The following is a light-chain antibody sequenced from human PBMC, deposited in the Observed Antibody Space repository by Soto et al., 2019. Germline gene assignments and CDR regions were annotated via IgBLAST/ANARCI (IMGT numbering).Light chain of an antibody. J-gene: IGKJ1*01. CDR3: QPYGSSPT. CDR2: GAS. CDR1: QSVSSSY. Sequence: EIVLTQSPGTLSLSPGERATLSCRASQSVSSSYLAWYQQKPGQAPRLLIYGASSRATGIPDRFSGSGSGPDITLTISRLEPEDFSVYYCQPYGSSPTFGQGTKVEIK. V-gene: IGKV3-20*01.